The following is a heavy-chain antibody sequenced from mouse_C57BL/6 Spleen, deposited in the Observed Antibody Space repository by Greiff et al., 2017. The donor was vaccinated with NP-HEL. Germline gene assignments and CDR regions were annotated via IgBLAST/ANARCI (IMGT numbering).Heavy chain of an antibody. CDR3: ARSRGGSYAMDY. J-gene: IGHJ4*01. Sequence: VKQRPGQGLEWFGNINPSNGGTNYNEKLKSKATLTVDKSSSTAYMQLSSLTSEDSAVYYCARSRGGSYAMDYWGQGTSVTVSS. D-gene: IGHD1-1*02. CDR2: INPSNGGT. V-gene: IGHV1-53*01.